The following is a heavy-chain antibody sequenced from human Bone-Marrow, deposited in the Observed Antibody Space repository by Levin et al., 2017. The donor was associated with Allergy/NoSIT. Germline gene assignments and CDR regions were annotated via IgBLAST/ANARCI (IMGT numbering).Heavy chain of an antibody. CDR3: ARPYYEWVFDY. J-gene: IGHJ4*02. CDR1: GFTFSNYA. CDR2: ISYDGSNK. D-gene: IGHD1-26*01. V-gene: IGHV3-30*04. Sequence: PGGSLRLSCAASGFTFSNYAMHWVRQAPGKGLEWVAVISYDGSNKYYADSVKGRFTISRDNSKNTLYLQINSLRAEDTAVYYCARPYYEWVFDYWGQGTLVTVSS.